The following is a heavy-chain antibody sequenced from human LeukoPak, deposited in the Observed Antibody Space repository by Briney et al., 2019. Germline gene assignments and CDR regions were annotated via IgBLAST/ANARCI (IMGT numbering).Heavy chain of an antibody. J-gene: IGHJ3*02. CDR2: ISAYNGNT. Sequence: GASVKVSCKASGYTFTSYGISWVRQAPGQGLEWMGWISAYNGNTNYAQKLQGRVTMTTGTSTSTAYMELRSLRSDDTAVYYCARDVYGSGSYYPLGDRAFDIWGQGTMVTVSS. CDR1: GYTFTSYG. CDR3: ARDVYGSGSYYPLGDRAFDI. D-gene: IGHD3-10*01. V-gene: IGHV1-18*01.